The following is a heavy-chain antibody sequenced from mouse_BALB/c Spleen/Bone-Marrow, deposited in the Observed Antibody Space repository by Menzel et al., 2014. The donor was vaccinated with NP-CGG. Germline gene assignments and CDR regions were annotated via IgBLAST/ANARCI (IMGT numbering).Heavy chain of an antibody. J-gene: IGHJ3*01. CDR1: DYTFTSSD. CDR3: ARNYKSAWFTY. D-gene: IGHD2-12*01. CDR2: IFPGDGST. Sequence: VMLVESGPELVKPGASVKLSCKASDYTFTSSDINWVRQGPEQGLEWVGWIFPGDGSTKYNEKFKGKATLTIDKSSSTAYMQLSRLTSEDSAVYFCARNYKSAWFTYWGQGTLVTVSA. V-gene: IGHV1-85*01.